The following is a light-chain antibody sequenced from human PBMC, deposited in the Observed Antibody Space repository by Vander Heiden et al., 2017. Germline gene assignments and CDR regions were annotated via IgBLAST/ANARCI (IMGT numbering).Light chain of an antibody. J-gene: IGKJ1*01. CDR1: QSISSW. Sequence: DIQMTQSPSTLSASVGDRVTITCRASQSISSWLAWYQQKPGKAPKLLIYDASSLESGVPSRFSGSGSGTEFTLTISSLQPDDFATYYCQQDNSAWTFGQWTKVEIK. CDR2: DAS. CDR3: QQDNSAWT. V-gene: IGKV1-5*01.